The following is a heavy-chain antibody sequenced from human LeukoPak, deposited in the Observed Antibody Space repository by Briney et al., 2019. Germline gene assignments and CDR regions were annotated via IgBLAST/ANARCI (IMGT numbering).Heavy chain of an antibody. D-gene: IGHD2-2*01. J-gene: IGHJ5*02. CDR3: ARGWPAAIRNNWFDP. V-gene: IGHV4-34*01. CDR1: GNSISSGHY. Sequence: PSETLSLTCSVSGNSISSGHYWSWIRQPPGKGLEWIGEINHSGSTNYNPSLKSRVTISVDTSKNQFSLKLSSVTAADTAVYYCARGWPAAIRNNWFDPWGQGTLVTVSS. CDR2: INHSGST.